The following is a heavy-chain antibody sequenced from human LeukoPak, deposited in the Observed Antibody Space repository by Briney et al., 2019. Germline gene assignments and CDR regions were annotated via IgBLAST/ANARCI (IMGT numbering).Heavy chain of an antibody. CDR1: GGSVSSGSYY. CDR3: ARATPSRSGLNY. V-gene: IGHV4-61*01. Sequence: SETLSLTCSVSGGSVSSGSYYWIWIRQPPGKGLDWIGYIYYSGSTSYNPSLKSRVTISVDTSKNQFSLKLSSVTAADTAVYYCARATPSRSGLNYWGQGTLVTVSS. D-gene: IGHD6-19*01. J-gene: IGHJ4*02. CDR2: IYYSGST.